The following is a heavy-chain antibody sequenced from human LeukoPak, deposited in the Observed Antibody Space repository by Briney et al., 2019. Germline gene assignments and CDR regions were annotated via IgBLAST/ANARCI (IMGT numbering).Heavy chain of an antibody. Sequence: PSETLPLTCTVSGGSISSSSYYWGWIRQPPGKGLEWIGSIYYSGSTYYNPSLKSRVTISVDTSKNQFSLKLSSVTAADTAVYYCASQRAGDFWSGYYPYNWFDPWGQGTLVTVSS. V-gene: IGHV4-39*01. J-gene: IGHJ5*02. D-gene: IGHD3-3*01. CDR2: IYYSGST. CDR1: GGSISSSSYY. CDR3: ASQRAGDFWSGYYPYNWFDP.